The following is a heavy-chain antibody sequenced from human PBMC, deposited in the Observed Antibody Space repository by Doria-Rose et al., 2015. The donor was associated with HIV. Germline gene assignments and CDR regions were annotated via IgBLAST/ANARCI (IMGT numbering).Heavy chain of an antibody. CDR3: ARVEDFYYMDV. CDR2: IYFSGST. D-gene: IGHD3-3*01. V-gene: IGHV4-31*03. Sequence: VQLVESGPGLVRSSQTLSLTCTVSGGSISSGGHYWSWIRQHPGKGLEWIGYIYFSGSTYFNPSLKSRVTISVDTPKNKFSLRLTSVTAADTAVYYCARVEDFYYMDVWGKGTTVTISS. CDR1: GGSISSGGHY. J-gene: IGHJ6*03.